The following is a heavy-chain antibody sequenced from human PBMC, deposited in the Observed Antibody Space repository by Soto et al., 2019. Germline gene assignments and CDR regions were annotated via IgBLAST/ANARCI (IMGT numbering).Heavy chain of an antibody. D-gene: IGHD3-3*01. V-gene: IGHV4-34*01. CDR2: INHSGST. CDR3: ARIGWSGRDY. Sequence: QVQLQQWGAGLLTPSETLSLTCAVYGGSFIGYYWSWIRQPPGKGLEWIGEINHSGSTNYNPSLKRRVTISGDTSKKHFSLKLSSVTAADTDVYYCARIGWSGRDYWGHGTLVTVSS. J-gene: IGHJ4*01. CDR1: GGSFIGYY.